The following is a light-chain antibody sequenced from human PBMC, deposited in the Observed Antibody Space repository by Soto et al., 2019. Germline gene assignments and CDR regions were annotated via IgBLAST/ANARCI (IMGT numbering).Light chain of an antibody. Sequence: QSVLTQPPSVSGAPGQRVTISCTGSSSNIGAGYDVHWYQQLPGTAPKLLIYGNSNRPSGVPDRFSGSKSGTSASLAITGLQAVDEADYYCQSYDSSLSGRGVVFGGGTKLTVL. CDR1: SSNIGAGYD. J-gene: IGLJ2*01. CDR3: QSYDSSLSGRGVV. V-gene: IGLV1-40*01. CDR2: GNS.